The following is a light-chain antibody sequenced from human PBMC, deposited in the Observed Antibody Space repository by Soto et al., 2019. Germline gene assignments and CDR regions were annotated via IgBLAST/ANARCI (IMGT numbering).Light chain of an antibody. CDR3: QQYYSWPLT. CDR1: QSVSSY. V-gene: IGKV3-15*01. CDR2: DAS. Sequence: MTQSPSTVSASLGERVTFSCRASQSVSSYLAWYQHKPGQAPRLLIYDASNGPSGIPPRFSGSGSGTEFTLTINSLQPADFAVYYGQQYYSWPLTFGGGTKVDI. J-gene: IGKJ4*01.